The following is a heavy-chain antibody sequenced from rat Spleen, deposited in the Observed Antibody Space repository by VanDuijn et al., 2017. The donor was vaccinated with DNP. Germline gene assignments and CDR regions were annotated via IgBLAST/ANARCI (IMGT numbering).Heavy chain of an antibody. J-gene: IGHJ2*01. CDR3: VRWNSGHFDY. D-gene: IGHD4-3*01. CDR1: GMIFSDYY. CDR2: IGSAAYAP. Sequence: EVQLVESGGGLVQPGRSLKLSCVVSGMIFSDYYMAWVRQAPAKGLEWVAYIGSAAYAPYYGDSVKGRFTISRDNAKSTLYLQMNSLRSEDMATYYCVRWNSGHFDYWGQGVMVPVSS. V-gene: IGHV5-22*01.